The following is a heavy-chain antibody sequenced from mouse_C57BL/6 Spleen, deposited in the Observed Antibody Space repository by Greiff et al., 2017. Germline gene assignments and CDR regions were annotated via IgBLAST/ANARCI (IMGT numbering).Heavy chain of an antibody. D-gene: IGHD1-1*01. CDR3: AREGYYYGSRPYFDV. V-gene: IGHV5-6*01. CDR2: ISSGGSYT. CDR1: GFTFSSYG. Sequence: EVKVVESGGDLVKPGGSLKLSCAASGFTFSSYGMSWVRQTPDKRLEWVATISSGGSYTYYPDRVKGRFTISRDNAKNTLYLKMSSLKSEDTAMYYCAREGYYYGSRPYFDVWGTGTTVTVSS. J-gene: IGHJ1*03.